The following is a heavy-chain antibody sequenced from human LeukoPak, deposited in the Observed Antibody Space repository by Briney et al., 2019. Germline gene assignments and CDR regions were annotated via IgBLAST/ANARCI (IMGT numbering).Heavy chain of an antibody. CDR3: ARDFLDIVVVPAANPYYYYYMDV. Sequence: GGSLRLSCAASGFTFSSYGMHWVRQAPGKGLEWVAFIEYDGSNNNYADSVKGRFTISRDNSKNTLYLQMNSLRAEDTAVYYCARDFLDIVVVPAANPYYYYYMDVWGKGTTVTVSS. J-gene: IGHJ6*03. V-gene: IGHV3-30*02. D-gene: IGHD2-2*01. CDR1: GFTFSSYG. CDR2: IEYDGSNN.